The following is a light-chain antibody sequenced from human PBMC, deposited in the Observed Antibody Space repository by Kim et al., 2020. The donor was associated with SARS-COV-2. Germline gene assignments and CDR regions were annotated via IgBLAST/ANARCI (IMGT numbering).Light chain of an antibody. V-gene: IGKV1-16*01. Sequence: ASVGERVTSTCRASQDIHQHLAWFQQKPGKAPKSLIFATSTLQTGVPSRFSGSRSGTDFTLTISTLQPEDSATYYCQQYRFYAPTFGQGTKVDIK. J-gene: IGKJ1*01. CDR1: QDIHQH. CDR2: ATS. CDR3: QQYRFYAPT.